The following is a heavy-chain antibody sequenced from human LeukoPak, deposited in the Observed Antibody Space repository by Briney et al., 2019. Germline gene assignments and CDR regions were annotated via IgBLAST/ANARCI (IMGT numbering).Heavy chain of an antibody. J-gene: IGHJ4*02. CDR3: ARARGGYCSGGSCPTTVTSLDY. CDR2: IIPIFGTA. V-gene: IGHV1-69*06. D-gene: IGHD2-15*01. CDR1: GGTFSSYA. Sequence: SVTVSCTASGGTFSSYAISWVRQAPGQGLEWMGGIIPIFGTANYAQKFQGRVTITADKSTSTAYMELSSLRSEDTAVYYCARARGGYCSGGSCPTTVTSLDYWGQGTLVTVSS.